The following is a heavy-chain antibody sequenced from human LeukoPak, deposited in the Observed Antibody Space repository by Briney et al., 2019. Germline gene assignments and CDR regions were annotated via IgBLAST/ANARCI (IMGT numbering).Heavy chain of an antibody. CDR3: ARVVGATTSAYYFDY. D-gene: IGHD1-26*01. Sequence: GGFLRLSCAASGFTFSSYSMNWVRQAPGKGLEWVSSISSSSSYIYYADSVKGRFTISRDNAKNSLYLQMNSLRAEDTAVYYCARVVGATTSAYYFDYWGQGTLVTVSS. CDR1: GFTFSSYS. J-gene: IGHJ4*02. CDR2: ISSSSSYI. V-gene: IGHV3-21*01.